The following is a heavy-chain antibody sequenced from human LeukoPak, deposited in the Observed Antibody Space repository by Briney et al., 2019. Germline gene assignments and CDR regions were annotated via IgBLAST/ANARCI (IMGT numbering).Heavy chain of an antibody. CDR1: GYTFTSYD. J-gene: IGHJ4*02. CDR2: MNPNSGNT. V-gene: IGHV1-8*01. Sequence: GASGKVSCKASGYTFTSYDINWVRQATGQGLEWMGWMNPNSGNTGYAQKFQGRVTMTSNTSISTAYMELSSLRSEDTAVYYCARALTQYYDSSAAAGYWGQGTLVTVSS. CDR3: ARALTQYYDSSAAAGY. D-gene: IGHD3-22*01.